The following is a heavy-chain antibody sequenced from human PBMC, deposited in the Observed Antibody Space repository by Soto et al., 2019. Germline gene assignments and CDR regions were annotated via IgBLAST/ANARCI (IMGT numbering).Heavy chain of an antibody. Sequence: GGSLRLSCAASGFTFSSYDMHWVRQATGKGLEWVSAIGTAGDTYYPGSVKGRFTISRENAKNSLYLQMNSLRAGDTAVYYCARGRSYAEWAPDEYSSSWYGWYYFDYWGQGTLVTVSS. CDR3: ARGRSYAEWAPDEYSSSWYGWYYFDY. CDR2: IGTAGDT. V-gene: IGHV3-13*01. D-gene: IGHD6-13*01. J-gene: IGHJ4*02. CDR1: GFTFSSYD.